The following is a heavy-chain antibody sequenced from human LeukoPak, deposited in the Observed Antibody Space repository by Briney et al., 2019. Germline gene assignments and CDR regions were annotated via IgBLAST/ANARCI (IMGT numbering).Heavy chain of an antibody. J-gene: IGHJ4*02. V-gene: IGHV1-69*05. CDR3: AKIPPTYCGGDCSPDGYYFDY. CDR2: IIPIFGTA. CDR1: GGTFISYA. Sequence: SVKVSCRASGGTFISYAISWVRQAPGQGLEWMGGIIPIFGTANYAQKFQGRVTITTDESTSTAYMELSSLRSEDTAVYYCAKIPPTYCGGDCSPDGYYFDYWGQGTLVTVSS. D-gene: IGHD2-21*02.